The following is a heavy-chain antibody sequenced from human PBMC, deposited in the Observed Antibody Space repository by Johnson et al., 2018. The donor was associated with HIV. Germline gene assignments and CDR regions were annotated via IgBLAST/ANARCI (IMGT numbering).Heavy chain of an antibody. CDR1: AFTFSSYA. D-gene: IGHD4-23*01. J-gene: IGHJ3*02. CDR3: AKVGATVVTPRGEAFDI. CDR2: ISYDASNK. Sequence: QVQLVESGGGVVQPGRSLRLSCAASAFTFSSYAMHWVRQAPGKGLEWVAVISYDASNKYYADSVKGRFTISRDNSKNTLYLQITSLRAEDTAVYYCAKVGATVVTPRGEAFDIWGQGAMVTVSS. V-gene: IGHV3-30*04.